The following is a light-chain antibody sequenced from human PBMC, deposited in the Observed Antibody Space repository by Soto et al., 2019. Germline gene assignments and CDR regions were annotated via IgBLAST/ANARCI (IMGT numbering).Light chain of an antibody. CDR2: GAS. V-gene: IGKV3-20*01. J-gene: IGKJ1*01. CDR3: QQYGSAPRT. CDR1: QRVSGSL. Sequence: EIVLTQSPGTLSLSPGERATLSCRASQRVSGSLLAWFQQKPGQAPRLLIYGASNRATGVPQRFSGGGSGTDFTLTISRLEPEDFAVYYCQQYGSAPRTFGQGTKVEIK.